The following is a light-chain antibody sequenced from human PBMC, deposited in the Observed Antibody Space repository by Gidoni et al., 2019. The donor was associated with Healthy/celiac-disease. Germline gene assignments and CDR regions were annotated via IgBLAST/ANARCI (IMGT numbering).Light chain of an antibody. CDR2: AAS. V-gene: IGKV1-39*01. Sequence: DLQITQSPSSLSASVGDRVTITCRASQHISSYLNWYQQKPGKAPKLLIYAASSLQSGVPSRFSGSGSGTDFTLTISSLQPADFATYYCQQSYSTPASTFGQGTKVEIK. CDR1: QHISSY. J-gene: IGKJ1*01. CDR3: QQSYSTPAST.